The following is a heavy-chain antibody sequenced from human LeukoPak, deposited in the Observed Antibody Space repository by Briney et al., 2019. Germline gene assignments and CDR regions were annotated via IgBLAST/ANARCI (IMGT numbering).Heavy chain of an antibody. CDR1: GFTFSSYE. CDR2: ISSSGSTI. J-gene: IGHJ4*02. D-gene: IGHD5-24*01. CDR3: ARDLGWLQFDY. Sequence: GGSLRLSYAASGFTFSSYEMNWVRQAPGKGLEWVSYISSSGSTIYYADSLKGRFTISRDNAKNSLYLQMNSLRAEDTAVYYCARDLGWLQFDYWGQGTLVTVSS. V-gene: IGHV3-48*03.